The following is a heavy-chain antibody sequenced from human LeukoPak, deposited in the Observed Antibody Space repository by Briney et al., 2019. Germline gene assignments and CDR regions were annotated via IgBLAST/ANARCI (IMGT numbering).Heavy chain of an antibody. V-gene: IGHV1-46*01. CDR2: INPSGGST. Sequence: GGSLRLSCAASGYTFTSYYMHWVRQAPGQGLEWMGIINPSGGSTSYAQKFQGRVTMTRDTSTSTVYMELSSLRSEDTAVYYCAREVRTWGQGTMVTVSS. CDR1: GYTFTSYY. J-gene: IGHJ3*01. CDR3: AREVRT.